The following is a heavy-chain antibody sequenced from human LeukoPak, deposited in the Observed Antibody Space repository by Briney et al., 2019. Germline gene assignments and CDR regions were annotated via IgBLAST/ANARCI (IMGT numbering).Heavy chain of an antibody. V-gene: IGHV4-34*01. CDR2: INHSGST. J-gene: IGHJ6*03. D-gene: IGHD1-7*01. CDR3: ARVRTGTTLRYYYYMDV. Sequence: PSEPLSLTCAVYGGSFSGYYWSRIRQPPGKGLEWIGEINHSGSTNYNPSLKSRVTISVDTSKNHFSLKLSSVTAADTAVYYCARVRTGTTLRYYYYMDVWGKGTTVTVSS. CDR1: GGSFSGYY.